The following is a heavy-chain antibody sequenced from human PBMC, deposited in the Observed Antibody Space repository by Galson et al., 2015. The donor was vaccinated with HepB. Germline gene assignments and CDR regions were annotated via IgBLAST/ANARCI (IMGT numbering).Heavy chain of an antibody. J-gene: IGHJ6*02. D-gene: IGHD6-13*01. Sequence: SLRLSCAASGFTFSSYGMHWVRQAPGKGLEWVAVISYDGSNKYYADSVKGRFTISRDNSKNTLYLQMNSLRAEDTAVYYCAKDRGPFLIAAAGTPRGDYYYYYGMDVWGQGTTVTVSS. CDR2: ISYDGSNK. CDR1: GFTFSSYG. CDR3: AKDRGPFLIAAAGTPRGDYYYYYGMDV. V-gene: IGHV3-30*18.